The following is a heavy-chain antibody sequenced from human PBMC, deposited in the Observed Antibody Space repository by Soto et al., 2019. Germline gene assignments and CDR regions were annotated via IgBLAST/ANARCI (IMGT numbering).Heavy chain of an antibody. CDR3: ARGGVGPRLTY. CDR1: GGSSSDYY. V-gene: IGHV4-34*01. CDR2: INERGTT. Sequence: PSETLSLTCTVYGGSSSDYYWTWIRQPPGKGLEWIGEINERGTTNYSPSLKSRVTMSLDRSNNQFSLKVNSVTAADTAVYYCARGGVGPRLTYWGQGILVTVSS. J-gene: IGHJ4*02. D-gene: IGHD1-26*01.